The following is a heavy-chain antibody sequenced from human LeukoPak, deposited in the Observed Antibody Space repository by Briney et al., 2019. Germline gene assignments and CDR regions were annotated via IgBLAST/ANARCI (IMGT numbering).Heavy chain of an antibody. CDR3: ARDPGGIAVAGNAGYYFDY. Sequence: GRSLRLSCAASGFTFSSYGMHWVRQAPGKGLEWVAVIWYDGSNKYYADSVKGRFTISRDNSKNTLYLQMNSLRAEDTAVCYCARDPGGIAVAGNAGYYFDYWGQGTLVTVSS. D-gene: IGHD6-19*01. V-gene: IGHV3-33*01. CDR1: GFTFSSYG. CDR2: IWYDGSNK. J-gene: IGHJ4*02.